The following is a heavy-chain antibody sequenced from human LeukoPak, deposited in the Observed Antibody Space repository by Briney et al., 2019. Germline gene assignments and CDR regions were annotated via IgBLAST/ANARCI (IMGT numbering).Heavy chain of an antibody. CDR1: GFTFSSYA. V-gene: IGHV3-23*01. Sequence: GGSLRLSCAASGFTFSSYAMSWVRQAPGKGLEWVSAISGSGGSTYYADSVKGRFTVSRDNSKNTLYLQMNSLRAEDTAVYYCAKDRVGNSYLFDSWGQGTLVTVSS. CDR2: ISGSGGST. CDR3: AKDRVGNSYLFDS. D-gene: IGHD6-6*01. J-gene: IGHJ4*02.